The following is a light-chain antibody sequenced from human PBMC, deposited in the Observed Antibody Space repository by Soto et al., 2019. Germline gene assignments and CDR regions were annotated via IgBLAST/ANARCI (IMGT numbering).Light chain of an antibody. CDR2: GSS. J-gene: IGKJ3*01. Sequence: EIVLTQSPGTLSLSPGERATLSCRASQSISSSYLGWYQQTPRQAPRLLIYGSSSRATGIPDRFSGSGSGTDFPLTISSLEHEDFAVYYCQHYGSALFTFGPGTKVDVK. CDR3: QHYGSALFT. V-gene: IGKV3-20*01. CDR1: QSISSSY.